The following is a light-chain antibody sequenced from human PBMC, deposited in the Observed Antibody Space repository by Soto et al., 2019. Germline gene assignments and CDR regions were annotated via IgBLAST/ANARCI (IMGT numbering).Light chain of an antibody. CDR2: NNN. CDR1: SSNIGSNT. J-gene: IGLJ2*01. V-gene: IGLV1-44*01. CDR3: TSWDDSLNGPVV. Sequence: QSVLPQPPSASGTPGQRVSISCSGSSSNIGSNTVNWYQQLPGTAPTLLIYNNNQRPSGVPDRFSGSKSGTSASLAISGLQSEDEADYYCTSWDDSLNGPVVFGGGTKLTVL.